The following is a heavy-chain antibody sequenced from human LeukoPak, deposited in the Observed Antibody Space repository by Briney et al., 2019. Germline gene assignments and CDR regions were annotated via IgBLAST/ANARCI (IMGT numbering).Heavy chain of an antibody. CDR3: AKAPKRGYSYGSFDY. D-gene: IGHD5-18*01. Sequence: GGSLRLSCAASGFTFDAYAMHCVRQAPGKGLEWGSGISWKSGSIGYADSVKGRFTISRDNAKNSLYLQMNSLRAEDTALYYCAKAPKRGYSYGSFDYWGQGTLVTVSS. CDR2: ISWKSGSI. J-gene: IGHJ4*02. V-gene: IGHV3-9*01. CDR1: GFTFDAYA.